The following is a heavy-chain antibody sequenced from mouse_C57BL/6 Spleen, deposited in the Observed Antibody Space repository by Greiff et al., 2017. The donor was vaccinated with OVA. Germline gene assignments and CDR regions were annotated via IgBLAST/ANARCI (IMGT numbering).Heavy chain of an antibody. J-gene: IGHJ3*01. D-gene: IGHD1-1*01. CDR2: ISDGGSYT. Sequence: EVKVVESGGGLVKPGGSLKLSCAASGFTFSSYAMSWVRQTPEKRLEWVATISDGGSYTYYPDNVKGRFTISRDNAKNNLYLQMSHLKSEDTAMYYCARDRSYGSSGFAYWGQGTLVTVSA. CDR3: ARDRSYGSSGFAY. V-gene: IGHV5-4*01. CDR1: GFTFSSYA.